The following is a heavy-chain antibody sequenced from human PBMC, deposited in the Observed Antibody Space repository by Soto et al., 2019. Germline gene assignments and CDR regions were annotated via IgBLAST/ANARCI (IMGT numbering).Heavy chain of an antibody. J-gene: IGHJ6*02. Sequence: QVQLVQSGAEVKKPGSSVKVSCKASGGTFNTFPFSWVRQAPGQGLEWMGGIIPIFDSPNYAQKFQGRVTITADKSTSTAYMELSSLRSEDTAVYYCARAWGGVVFPATRAYHDMDVWGQGTTVTVSS. CDR2: IIPIFDSP. CDR1: GGTFNTFP. CDR3: ARAWGGVVFPATRAYHDMDV. V-gene: IGHV1-69*06. D-gene: IGHD1-26*01.